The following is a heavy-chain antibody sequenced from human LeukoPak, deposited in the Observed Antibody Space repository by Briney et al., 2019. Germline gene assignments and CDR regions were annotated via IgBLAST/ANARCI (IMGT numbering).Heavy chain of an antibody. J-gene: IGHJ3*02. CDR2: IYPGDSDI. CDR3: ARHPNDILTGYYIGVFDI. V-gene: IGHV5-51*01. D-gene: IGHD3-9*01. Sequence: GESLQISCKGSGYSFTSYWIGWVRQMPGKGLEWMGIIYPGDSDIRYSPSFQGQVTISADKSISTAYLQWSSLKASDTAMYYCARHPNDILTGYYIGVFDIWGQGTMVTVSS. CDR1: GYSFTSYW.